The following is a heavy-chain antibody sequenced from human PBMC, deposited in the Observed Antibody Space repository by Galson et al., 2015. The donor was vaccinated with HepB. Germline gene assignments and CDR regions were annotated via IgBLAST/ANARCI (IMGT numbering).Heavy chain of an antibody. V-gene: IGHV3-30*02. D-gene: IGHD3/OR15-3a*01. CDR1: GFTFSDFD. Sequence: SLRLSCAASGFTFSDFDMHWVRQAPGKGLEWVAYLRYDGSNKYYADSVKGRFTISRDNSKNTLYLQMNSLRAEDTAVYYCARGGFGLVIPFDYWGQGTLVTVSS. J-gene: IGHJ4*02. CDR2: LRYDGSNK. CDR3: ARGGFGLVIPFDY.